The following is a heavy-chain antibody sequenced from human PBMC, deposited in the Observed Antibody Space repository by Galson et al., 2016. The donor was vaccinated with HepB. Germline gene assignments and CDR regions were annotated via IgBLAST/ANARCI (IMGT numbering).Heavy chain of an antibody. Sequence: ETLSLTCTVSGAPISSHYWNWIRQPPGKGLEWIGYVHYSGSTNHNSSLKSRVTISVNTSQNQFSLMLNSLIAADTAIYYCAQGVNTVSYFESWGPGTLVAVSS. V-gene: IGHV4-59*11. CDR2: VHYSGST. J-gene: IGHJ4*02. D-gene: IGHD4-17*01. CDR3: AQGVNTVSYFES. CDR1: GAPISSHY.